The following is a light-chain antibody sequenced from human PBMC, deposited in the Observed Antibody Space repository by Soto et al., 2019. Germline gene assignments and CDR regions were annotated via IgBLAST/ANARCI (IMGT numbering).Light chain of an antibody. CDR2: GAS. CDR1: QSVISNY. CDR3: QQYGTSPPIT. J-gene: IGKJ5*01. V-gene: IGKV3-20*01. Sequence: EIVLTQSPVTLSLSPGERATLSCRASQSVISNYLAWYQQKPGQAPRLLIYGASSRATGIPDRFSGSGSGTDFTLTIYRLEPEDFAVYYCQQYGTSPPITFGQGTRLEIK.